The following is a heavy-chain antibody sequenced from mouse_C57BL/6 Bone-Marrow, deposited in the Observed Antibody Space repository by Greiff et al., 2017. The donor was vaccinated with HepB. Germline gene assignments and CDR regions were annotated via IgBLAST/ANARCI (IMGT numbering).Heavy chain of an antibody. Sequence: QVQLQQSGAELVRPGASVTLSCKASGYTFTDYEMHWVKQTPVHGLEWIGAIDPETGGTAYNQKFKGKAILTADKSSSTAYMELRSLTSEDSAVYYCTRFLKGYDYDEEAGWFAYWGQGTLVTVSA. CDR3: TRFLKGYDYDEEAGWFAY. J-gene: IGHJ3*01. CDR1: GYTFTDYE. CDR2: IDPETGGT. V-gene: IGHV1-15*01. D-gene: IGHD2-4*01.